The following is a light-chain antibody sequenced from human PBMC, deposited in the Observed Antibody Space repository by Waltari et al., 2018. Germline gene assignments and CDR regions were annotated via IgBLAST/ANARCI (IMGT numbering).Light chain of an antibody. V-gene: IGKV1-5*03. CDR3: QQYNSYWT. CDR2: KAS. CDR1: QSISIW. Sequence: DIQMTQSPSTLSASVGDRVTITCRASQSISIWLAWYQQRPGKAPKLLIYKASSLESGVASRVSGRGSGTEVTLTISSLQPDDFATYYCQQYNSYWTFGQGTKVEIK. J-gene: IGKJ1*01.